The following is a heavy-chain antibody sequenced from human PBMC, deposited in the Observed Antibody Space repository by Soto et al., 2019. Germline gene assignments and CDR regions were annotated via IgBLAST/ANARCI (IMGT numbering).Heavy chain of an antibody. Sequence: QMQLQESGPGLVKPSETLSLTCTVSGGPISSSSDYWGWIRQPPGQGLEWLGTIYSLGNAYYNPSLKSRVTISVDKSKSQLFLKLSSVTAPDTAVYYCARQIYDSSGYYYAYWGQGTLVTVSS. CDR2: IYSLGNA. V-gene: IGHV4-39*01. D-gene: IGHD3-22*01. CDR3: ARQIYDSSGYYYAY. CDR1: GGPISSSSDY. J-gene: IGHJ4*02.